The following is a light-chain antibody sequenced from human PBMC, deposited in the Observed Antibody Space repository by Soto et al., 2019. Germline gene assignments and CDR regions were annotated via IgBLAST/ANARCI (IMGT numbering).Light chain of an antibody. Sequence: EIVLTQSPATLSLSPGERATLSCRASQSVSSYLAWYQQKPGQAPRLLIYDASNRATGIPARFSGSGSGTDFTLTISSLEPEDFAVYYCQQRSHWPRWITFGQGTRLEIK. CDR3: QQRSHWPRWIT. V-gene: IGKV3-11*01. CDR2: DAS. CDR1: QSVSSY. J-gene: IGKJ5*01.